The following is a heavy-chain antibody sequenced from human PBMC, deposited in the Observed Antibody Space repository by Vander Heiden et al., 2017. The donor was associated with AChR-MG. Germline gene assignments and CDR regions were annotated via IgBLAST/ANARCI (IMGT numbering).Heavy chain of an antibody. J-gene: IGHJ4*02. CDR2: IKQDGSEK. CDR1: GFTLRSYW. V-gene: IGHV3-7*01. CDR3: ASSGHDSSGYLVDY. D-gene: IGHD3-22*01. Sequence: EVQLVESGGGLVQPGGSLRLSCAASGFTLRSYWMSWVRQAPGKGLEWVANIKQDGSEKYYVDSVKGRFTISRDNAKNSLYLQMNSLRAEDTAVYYCASSGHDSSGYLVDYWGQGTLVTVSS.